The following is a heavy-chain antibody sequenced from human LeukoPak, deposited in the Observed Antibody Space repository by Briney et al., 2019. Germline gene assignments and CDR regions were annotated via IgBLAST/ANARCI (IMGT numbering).Heavy chain of an antibody. J-gene: IGHJ4*02. D-gene: IGHD3-10*01. CDR3: ARGLTYYYGSGSPY. CDR1: GGSFSGCY. V-gene: IGHV4-34*01. Sequence: SETLSLTCAVYGGSFSGCYWSWIRQPPGKGLEWIGEINHSGSTNYNPSLKSRVTISVDTSKNQFSLKLSSVTAADTAVYYCARGLTYYYGSGSPYWGQGTLVTVSS. CDR2: INHSGST.